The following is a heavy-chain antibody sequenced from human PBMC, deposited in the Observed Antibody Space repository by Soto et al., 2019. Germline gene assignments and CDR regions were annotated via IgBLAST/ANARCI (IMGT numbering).Heavy chain of an antibody. D-gene: IGHD6-13*01. Sequence: SVKVSCKASGYTFTGYYMHWLRQAPGQGLEWMGRIIPILGIANYAQKFQGRVTITADKSTSTAYMELSSLRSEDTAVYYCAKDQGSSWYEIDYWGQGTLVTVSS. CDR2: IIPILGIA. CDR1: GYTFTGYY. J-gene: IGHJ4*02. V-gene: IGHV1-69*04. CDR3: AKDQGSSWYEIDY.